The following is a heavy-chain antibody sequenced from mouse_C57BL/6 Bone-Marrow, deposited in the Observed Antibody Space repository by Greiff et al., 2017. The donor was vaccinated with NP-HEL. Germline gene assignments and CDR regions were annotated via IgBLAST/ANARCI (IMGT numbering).Heavy chain of an antibody. J-gene: IGHJ4*01. CDR1: GFSFNTYA. D-gene: IGHD2-2*01. CDR3: VKGYDVEYYYAMDY. V-gene: IGHV10-1*01. Sequence: EVQLVESGGGLVQPKGSLKLSCAASGFSFNTYAMNWVRQAPGKGLEWVARIRSKSNNYATYYADSVKDRFTISRDDSESMLYLQMNNLKTEDTAMYYCVKGYDVEYYYAMDYWGQGTSVTVSS. CDR2: IRSKSNNYAT.